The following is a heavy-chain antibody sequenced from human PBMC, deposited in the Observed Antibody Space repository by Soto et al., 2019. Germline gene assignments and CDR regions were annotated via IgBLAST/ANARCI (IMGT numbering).Heavy chain of an antibody. Sequence: SQTLSLTCAISGDSVSSNSAAWNWIRQSPSRGLEWLGGTYYRSKWYNDYAVSVKSRITINPDTSRNQFSLQLNSVTPEDTAVYYCARTYSSSSNYYYGMDVWGQGTTVTVSS. J-gene: IGHJ6*02. CDR1: GDSVSSNSAA. CDR2: TYYRSKWYN. V-gene: IGHV6-1*01. D-gene: IGHD6-6*01. CDR3: ARTYSSSSNYYYGMDV.